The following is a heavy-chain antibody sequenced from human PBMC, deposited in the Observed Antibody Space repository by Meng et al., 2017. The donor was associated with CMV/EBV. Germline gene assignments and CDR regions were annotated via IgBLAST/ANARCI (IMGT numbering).Heavy chain of an antibody. J-gene: IGHJ3*02. V-gene: IGHV4-39*07. D-gene: IGHD2-2*01. CDR1: DGSISSSSYY. Sequence: SETLSLTCTVSDGSISSSSYYWGWIRQPPGKGLEWIGSIYYSGSTYYNPSLKSRVTISVDTSKNQFSLKLSSVTAADTAVYYCARDPGADIVVVPAATDAFDIWGQGTMVTVSS. CDR3: ARDPGADIVVVPAATDAFDI. CDR2: IYYSGST.